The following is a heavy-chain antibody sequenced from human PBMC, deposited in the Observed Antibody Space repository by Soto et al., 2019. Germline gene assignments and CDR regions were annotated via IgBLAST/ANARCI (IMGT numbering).Heavy chain of an antibody. Sequence: ASVKVSCKASEGTFSSYTISWVRQAPGQGLEWMGRIIPILGIANYAQKFQGRVTITADKSTSTAYMELSSLRSEDTAVYYCARDPQVDTAMLNYWGQGTLVTVSS. V-gene: IGHV1-69*04. CDR3: ARDPQVDTAMLNY. CDR1: EGTFSSYT. D-gene: IGHD5-18*01. CDR2: IIPILGIA. J-gene: IGHJ4*02.